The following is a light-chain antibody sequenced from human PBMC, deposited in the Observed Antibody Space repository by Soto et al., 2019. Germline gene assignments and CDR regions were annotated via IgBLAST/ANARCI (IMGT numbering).Light chain of an antibody. CDR3: QQSYRSPYS. J-gene: IGKJ2*01. CDR2: AAS. Sequence: DIQMTQSPSSLSVSVGDRVTITCRASQSISSYLNWYQQKPGKAPKLLVYAASSLRSGVPSRFSGSGSGTDFTLTISSLHPEDFATYYCQQSYRSPYSFGQGTKLEIK. V-gene: IGKV1-39*01. CDR1: QSISSY.